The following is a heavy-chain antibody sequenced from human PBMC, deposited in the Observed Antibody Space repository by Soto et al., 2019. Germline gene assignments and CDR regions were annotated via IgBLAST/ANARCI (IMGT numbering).Heavy chain of an antibody. Sequence: ASVKVSCKASGYSFSSFGISWVRQAPGQGLEWVGWVSVPSGDTSSAQNFQGRVTVTTDTSTSTAYLEVGSLRSDDTAVYYCARTCRSGGSCYLEYWGEGTLVSVSS. CDR2: VSVPSGDT. D-gene: IGHD2-15*01. CDR3: ARTCRSGGSCYLEY. CDR1: GYSFSSFG. J-gene: IGHJ4*02. V-gene: IGHV1-18*01.